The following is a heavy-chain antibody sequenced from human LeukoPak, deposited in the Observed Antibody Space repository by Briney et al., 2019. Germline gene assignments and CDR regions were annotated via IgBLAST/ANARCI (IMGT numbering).Heavy chain of an antibody. V-gene: IGHV1-2*02. Sequence: ASVKVSCKASGYTFTSYGISWVRQAPGQGLEWMGWINPNSGGTNYAQKFQGRVTMTRDTSISTAYMELSRLRSDDTAVYYCARDLSVPEPRGDPWGQGTLVTVSS. D-gene: IGHD3-3*02. CDR2: INPNSGGT. CDR1: GYTFTSYG. CDR3: ARDLSVPEPRGDP. J-gene: IGHJ5*02.